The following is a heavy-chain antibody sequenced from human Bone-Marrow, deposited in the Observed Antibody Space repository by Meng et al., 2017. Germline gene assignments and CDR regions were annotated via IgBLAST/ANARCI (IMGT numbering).Heavy chain of an antibody. CDR3: ARDPDELLGANFHF. D-gene: IGHD1-26*01. V-gene: IGHV3-11*04. Sequence: GESLKISCAASGFTFSDYYMSWIRQAPGKGLEWVSYISSSGSTIYYADSVKGRFTISRDNAKNSVYLQMSSLRAEDTAIYYCARDPDELLGANFHFWGQGILVTVSS. J-gene: IGHJ4*02. CDR1: GFTFSDYY. CDR2: ISSSGSTI.